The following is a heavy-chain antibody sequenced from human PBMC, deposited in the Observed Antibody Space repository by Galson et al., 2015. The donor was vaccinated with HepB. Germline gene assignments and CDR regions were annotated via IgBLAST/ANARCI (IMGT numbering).Heavy chain of an antibody. V-gene: IGHV3-7*03. CDR1: GFTFSSYW. J-gene: IGHJ3*02. Sequence: SLRLSCAASGFTFSSYWMSWVRQAPGKGLEWVANIKQDGSGKYYVDSVKGRFTISRDNAKNSLYLQMNSLRAEDTAVYYCARAPRYCSGGSCYPAAFDIWGQGKMVTVSS. CDR3: ARAPRYCSGGSCYPAAFDI. CDR2: IKQDGSGK. D-gene: IGHD2-15*01.